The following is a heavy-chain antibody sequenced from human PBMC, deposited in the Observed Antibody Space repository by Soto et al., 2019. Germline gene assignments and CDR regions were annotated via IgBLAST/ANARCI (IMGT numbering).Heavy chain of an antibody. Sequence: EVQLLESGGGLVQPGGSLRLSCAASGFTFSSYAMSWVRQAPGKGLEWVSTISDSGGSTSYAGSVKGRFTISRDNSKSTLYLQMNSLRAEDTAVYYCGWFGESLNWFDPWGQGTLVTVSS. CDR3: GWFGESLNWFDP. CDR1: GFTFSSYA. J-gene: IGHJ5*02. V-gene: IGHV3-23*01. D-gene: IGHD3-10*01. CDR2: ISDSGGST.